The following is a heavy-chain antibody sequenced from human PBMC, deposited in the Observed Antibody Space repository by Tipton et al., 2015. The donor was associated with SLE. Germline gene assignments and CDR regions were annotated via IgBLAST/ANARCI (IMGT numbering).Heavy chain of an antibody. CDR3: ARDNSYLDS. CDR1: GGSINSYY. J-gene: IGHJ4*02. CDR2: IFTSGST. V-gene: IGHV4-4*09. Sequence: TLSLTCTVSGGSINSYYWSWIRQPPGKGLEWIGYIFTSGSTNYNPSLKSRVTISVDTSKNQFSLKLTSVTAADTAVYYCARDNSYLDSWGQGILVIVSS. D-gene: IGHD4-11*01.